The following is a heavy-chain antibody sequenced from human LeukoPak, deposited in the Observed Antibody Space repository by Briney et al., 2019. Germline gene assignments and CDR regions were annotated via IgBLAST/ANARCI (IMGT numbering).Heavy chain of an antibody. D-gene: IGHD3-22*01. Sequence: SETLSLTCTVSGGPIGSSYCWGWIRQTPGKGLEWIGSIHYSGSTYYNPSLKSRVTISVDTSRNQFSLKLRSVTAADTAVYYCARLPYSHYSDSSGYFDHWGQGTLFTVSS. CDR3: ARLPYSHYSDSSGYFDH. CDR2: IHYSGST. CDR1: GGPIGSSYC. J-gene: IGHJ4*02. V-gene: IGHV4-39*01.